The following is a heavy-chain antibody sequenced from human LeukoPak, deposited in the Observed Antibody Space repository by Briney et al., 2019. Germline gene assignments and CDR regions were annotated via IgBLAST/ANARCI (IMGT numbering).Heavy chain of an antibody. J-gene: IGHJ4*02. D-gene: IGHD3-22*01. CDR2: ISNDGANK. V-gene: IGHV3-30*03. CDR3: ARYQGYDSDYMAV. CDR1: GFTFSSYG. Sequence: PGGSLRLSCAASGFTFSSYGMYWVRQAPGKGLEWVAVISNDGANKYYADSVKGRFTIFRDDSKNTLFLRMNSLRPEDTAMYYCARYQGYDSDYMAVWGQGALVTVSS.